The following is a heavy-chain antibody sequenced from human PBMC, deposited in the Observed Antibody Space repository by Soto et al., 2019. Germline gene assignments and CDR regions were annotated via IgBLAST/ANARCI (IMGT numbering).Heavy chain of an antibody. J-gene: IGHJ3*01. Sequence: EVQLLESGGGLVQPGGSLRLSCVASGFTFSNYAMNWVRQAPGKGLEWSSAISGGGVNTYYADSVKGRISFSRDNSKSALYLHIDSLRAADTAVYYCAKDIAPNHYDSSGDRVEERGHGTKVSVS. CDR3: AKDIAPNHYDSSGDRVEE. V-gene: IGHV3-23*01. CDR1: GFTFSNYA. D-gene: IGHD3-22*01. CDR2: ISGGGVNT.